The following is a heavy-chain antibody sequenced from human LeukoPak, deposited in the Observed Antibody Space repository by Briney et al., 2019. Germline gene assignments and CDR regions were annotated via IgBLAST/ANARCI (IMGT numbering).Heavy chain of an antibody. Sequence: GGSLRLSCAASGFTFSSYAMHWVRQAPGKGLEWVAVISYDGSNKYYADSVKGRFTISRDNSKNTLYLQMNSLRAEDTAVYYCARDLPLVIAAAGTMDVWGQGTTVTVSS. V-gene: IGHV3-30-3*01. D-gene: IGHD6-13*01. CDR3: ARDLPLVIAAAGTMDV. CDR2: ISYDGSNK. J-gene: IGHJ6*02. CDR1: GFTFSSYA.